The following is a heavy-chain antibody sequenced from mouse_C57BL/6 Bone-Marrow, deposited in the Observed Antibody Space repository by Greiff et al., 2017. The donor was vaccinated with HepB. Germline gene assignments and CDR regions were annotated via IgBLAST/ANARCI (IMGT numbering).Heavy chain of an antibody. V-gene: IGHV14-1*01. Sequence: EVKLQQSGAELVRPGASVKLSCTASGFNIKDYYMHWVKQRPEQGLEWIGRIDPEDGDTEYAPKFQGKATMTADTPSNTAYLQLSSLTSEDTAVYYCTTYYGTFAWFAYWGQGTLVTVSA. D-gene: IGHD1-1*01. J-gene: IGHJ3*01. CDR2: IDPEDGDT. CDR1: GFNIKDYY. CDR3: TTYYGTFAWFAY.